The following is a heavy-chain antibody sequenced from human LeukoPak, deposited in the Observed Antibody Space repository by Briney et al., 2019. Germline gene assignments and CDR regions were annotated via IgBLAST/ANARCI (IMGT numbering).Heavy chain of an antibody. D-gene: IGHD2-21*02. J-gene: IGHJ4*02. V-gene: IGHV4-4*07. Sequence: SETLSLTCTVSGGSISSYYWSWIRQPAGKGLEWIGRIYTSGSTNYNPSLKSRVTMSVDTSKNQFSLKLSSVTAADTAVYYCARGPAYCGGDCYPYYFDYWGQGTLVTVSS. CDR1: GGSISSYY. CDR3: ARGPAYCGGDCYPYYFDY. CDR2: IYTSGST.